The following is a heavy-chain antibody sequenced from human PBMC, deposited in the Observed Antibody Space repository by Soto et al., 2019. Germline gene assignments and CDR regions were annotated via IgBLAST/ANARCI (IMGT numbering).Heavy chain of an antibody. D-gene: IGHD6-19*01. J-gene: IGHJ4*02. CDR1: GGSFSGYY. V-gene: IGHV4-34*01. Sequence: QVQLQQWGAGLLKPSETLSLTCAVYGGSFSGYYWSWIRQPPGKGLEWIGEINHSGSTNYNPSLKSRVTLSVDTSKNQFSLKLSSVTAADTAVYYCARKRNTGWYFDYWGQGTLVTVSS. CDR2: INHSGST. CDR3: ARKRNTGWYFDY.